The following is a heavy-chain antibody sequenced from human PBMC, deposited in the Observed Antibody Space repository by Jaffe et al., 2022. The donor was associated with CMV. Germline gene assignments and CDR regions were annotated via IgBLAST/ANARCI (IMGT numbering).Heavy chain of an antibody. J-gene: IGHJ4*02. CDR1: GFSLTTSAVG. D-gene: IGHD3-22*01. Sequence: QITLKESGPTLVKPTQTLTLTCTFSGFSLTTSAVGVGWIRQPPGKALEWLALVSWNDDKRYSPSLKSRLTITKDTSKSQVVLTMSNMHPVDTATYYCVHRDMNYYDGSGYYYFDHWGQGTLVTVSS. V-gene: IGHV2-5*01. CDR2: VSWNDDK. CDR3: VHRDMNYYDGSGYYYFDH.